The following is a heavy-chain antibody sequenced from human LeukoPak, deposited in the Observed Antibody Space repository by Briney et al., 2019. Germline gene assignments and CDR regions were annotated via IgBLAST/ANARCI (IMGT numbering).Heavy chain of an antibody. V-gene: IGHV3-48*03. CDR1: GFTFSSYE. J-gene: IGHJ4*02. CDR3: ARGWFYYDSSGYYSPLDY. CDR2: ISSSGSTI. Sequence: GGSLRLSCAASGFTFSSYEMNWVRQAPGKGLEWVSYISSSGSTIYYADSVKGRFTISRDNAKNSLYLQMNSLRAEDTAVYYCARGWFYYDSSGYYSPLDYWGQGTLVTVSS. D-gene: IGHD3-22*01.